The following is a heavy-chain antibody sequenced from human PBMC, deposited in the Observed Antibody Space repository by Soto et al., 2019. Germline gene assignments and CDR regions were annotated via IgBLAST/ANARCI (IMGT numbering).Heavy chain of an antibody. CDR1: GFTFSSYA. CDR2: ISYDGSNK. Sequence: QVQLVESGGGVVQPGRSLRLSCAASGFTFSSYAMHWVRQAPGKGLEWVAVISYDGSNKYYADSVKGRFTISRDNSKNTLYLKMNSLRAEDTAVYYCARDRRGFDYWGQGTLVTVSS. J-gene: IGHJ4*02. V-gene: IGHV3-30-3*01. CDR3: ARDRRGFDY.